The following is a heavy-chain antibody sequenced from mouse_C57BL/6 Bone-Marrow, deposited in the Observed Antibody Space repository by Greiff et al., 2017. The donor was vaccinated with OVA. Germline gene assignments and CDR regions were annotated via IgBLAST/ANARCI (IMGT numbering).Heavy chain of an antibody. CDR1: GYTFTDYN. CDR2: INPNNGGT. D-gene: IGHD3-2*02. J-gene: IGHJ2*01. Sequence: VQLQHSGPELVKPGASVKMSCKASGYTFTDYNMHWVKQSHGKSLEWIGYINPNNGGTSYNQKFKGKATLTVNKSSSTAYMELRSLTSEDSAVYYCASRTAQATDYWGQGTTLTVSS. CDR3: ASRTAQATDY. V-gene: IGHV1-22*01.